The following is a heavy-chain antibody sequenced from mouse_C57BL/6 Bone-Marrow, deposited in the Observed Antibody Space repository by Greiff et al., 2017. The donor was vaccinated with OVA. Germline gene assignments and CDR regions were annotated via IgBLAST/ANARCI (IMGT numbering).Heavy chain of an antibody. CDR1: GFNIKDDY. CDR3: TTYDYDDRP. D-gene: IGHD2-4*01. J-gene: IGHJ2*01. V-gene: IGHV14-4*01. CDR2: IDPENGDT. Sequence: EVMLVESGAELVRPGASVKLSCTASGFNIKDDYMHWVKQRPEQGLEWIGWIDPENGDTEYASKFQGKATITADTSSNTAYLQLSSLTSEDTAVYYCTTYDYDDRPWGQGTTLTVSS.